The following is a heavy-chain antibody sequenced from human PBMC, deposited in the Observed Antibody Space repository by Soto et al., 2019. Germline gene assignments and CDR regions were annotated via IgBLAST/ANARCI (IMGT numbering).Heavy chain of an antibody. V-gene: IGHV4-61*01. Sequence: SETLSLTCTVSGGSVSSGSYYWSWIRQPPGKGLEWIGYIYYSGSTNYNPSLKSRVTISVDTSKNQFSLKLSSVTAADTAVYYCARQLELTWFDPWGQGTLVTVS. J-gene: IGHJ5*02. CDR3: ARQLELTWFDP. D-gene: IGHD1-7*01. CDR1: GGSVSSGSYY. CDR2: IYYSGST.